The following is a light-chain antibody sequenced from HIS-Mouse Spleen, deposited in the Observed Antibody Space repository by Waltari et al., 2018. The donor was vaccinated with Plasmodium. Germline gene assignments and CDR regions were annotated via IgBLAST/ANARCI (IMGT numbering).Light chain of an antibody. CDR3: YSTDSSGNHRV. CDR2: EDS. Sequence: SYELTQPPSVSVSPGQTARLTCSADALPKNSAYWYQQKSGQAPVLVIYEDSKRPSGIPVRFAGSSSGTMATLTISGAQVEDEADYYCYSTDSSGNHRVFGGGTKLTVL. V-gene: IGLV3-10*01. J-gene: IGLJ3*02. CDR1: ALPKNS.